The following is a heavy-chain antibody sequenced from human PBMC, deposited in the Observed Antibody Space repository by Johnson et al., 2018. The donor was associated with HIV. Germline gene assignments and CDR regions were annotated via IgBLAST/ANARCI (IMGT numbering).Heavy chain of an antibody. J-gene: IGHJ3*02. V-gene: IGHV3-13*01. CDR1: GFTFSSYD. CDR3: ARDNGGAFDI. Sequence: VQLVESGGGLVQPGGSLRLSCAASGFTFSSYDMHWVRQATGKGLEWVSSIGTAGDTYYPGSVKGRFTISRENAKNSLYLQMNSLRAEDTAVYYCARDNGGAFDIWGQGTMATVSS. D-gene: IGHD4-23*01. CDR2: IGTAGDT.